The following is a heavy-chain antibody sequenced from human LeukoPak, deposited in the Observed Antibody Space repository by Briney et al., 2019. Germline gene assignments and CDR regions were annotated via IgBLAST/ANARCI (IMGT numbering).Heavy chain of an antibody. CDR2: INHSGST. V-gene: IGHV4-34*01. CDR1: GGSFSGYY. CDR3: ARGWVTPPNYFDY. J-gene: IGHJ4*02. Sequence: SETLSLTCAVYGGSFSGYYWSWIRQPPGKGLEWIGEINHSGSTNYNPSLKSRVTISVDTSKNQFSLKLSSVTAADTAVHYCARGWVTPPNYFDYWGQGTLVTVSS. D-gene: IGHD2-21*02.